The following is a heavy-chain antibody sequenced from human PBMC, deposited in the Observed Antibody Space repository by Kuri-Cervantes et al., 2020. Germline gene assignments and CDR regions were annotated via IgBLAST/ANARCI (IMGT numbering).Heavy chain of an antibody. V-gene: IGHV1-2*02. Sequence: ASVKVSCKASGYTFTGYYMHWVRQAPGQGLEWMGWINPNSGGTNYAQKFQGRVTMTRDTSISTAYMELSRLRSDDTAVYYCAREGAWEILGEPFDYWGQGTLVTVSS. CDR2: INPNSGGT. CDR1: GYTFTGYY. D-gene: IGHD1-26*01. CDR3: AREGAWEILGEPFDY. J-gene: IGHJ4*02.